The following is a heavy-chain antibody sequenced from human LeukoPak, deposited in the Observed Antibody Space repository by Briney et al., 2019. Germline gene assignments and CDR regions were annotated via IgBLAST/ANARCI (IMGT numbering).Heavy chain of an antibody. CDR3: ARLGLCRGDNCLDDY. V-gene: IGHV4-59*08. CDR1: GGSISPYY. CDR2: IFYTGGT. Sequence: SETLSLTCTVSGGSISPYYWSWMRQPPGKGLEYVGYIFYTGGTNYNPSLKSRVTISLDTSKNQFSLKLSSVTATDTAVYYCARLGLCRGDNCLDDYWGQGTLVTVSS. D-gene: IGHD2-15*01. J-gene: IGHJ4*02.